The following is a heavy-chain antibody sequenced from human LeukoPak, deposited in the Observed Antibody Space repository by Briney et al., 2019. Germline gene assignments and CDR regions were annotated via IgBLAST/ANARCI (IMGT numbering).Heavy chain of an antibody. CDR3: ARPFNEVLESGAFDY. CDR1: GVSISSSNW. V-gene: IGHV4-4*02. J-gene: IGHJ4*02. Sequence: SETLSLTCAVSGVSISSSNWWSWFRQSPGKGLEWIGEVYDSGAANYHPSLRSRVTISVDKAKNQLSLSLRSVTAADTAVYYCARPFNEVLESGAFDYWGQGTLVTVSS. D-gene: IGHD7-27*01. CDR2: VYDSGAA.